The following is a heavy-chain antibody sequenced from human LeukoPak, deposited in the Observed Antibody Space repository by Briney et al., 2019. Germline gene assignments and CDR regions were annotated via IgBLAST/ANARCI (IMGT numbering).Heavy chain of an antibody. CDR2: INPNSGGT. CDR3: ARVRYFDWLPPFDP. D-gene: IGHD3-9*01. CDR1: GYTFTGYY. J-gene: IGHJ5*02. V-gene: IGHV1-2*02. Sequence: ASAKVSCKASGYTFTGYYMHWVRQAPGQGLEWMGWINPNSGGTNYAQKFQGRVTMTRDTSISTAYMELSGLRSDDTAVYYCARVRYFDWLPPFDPWGQGTLVTVSS.